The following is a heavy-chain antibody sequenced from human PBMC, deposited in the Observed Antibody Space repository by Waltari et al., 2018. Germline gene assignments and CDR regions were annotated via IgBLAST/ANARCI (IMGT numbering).Heavy chain of an antibody. D-gene: IGHD7-27*01. CDR3: ASELTGDPGSVY. V-gene: IGHV3-48*01. CDR1: GFTFSSYS. Sequence: EVQLVESGGGLVQPGGSLRLSCAASGFTFSSYSMNWVRQAPGKGLEWVSYISSISSNIYYADFVKGRFTISRDKAKNSLYLKMNSLRAEDTAVYYCASELTGDPGSVYWGQGTLVTVSS. CDR2: ISSISSNI. J-gene: IGHJ4*02.